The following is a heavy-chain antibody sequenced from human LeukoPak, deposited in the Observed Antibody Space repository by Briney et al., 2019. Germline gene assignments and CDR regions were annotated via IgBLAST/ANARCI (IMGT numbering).Heavy chain of an antibody. CDR3: AELTSMVEQY. CDR2: INSDGSST. Sequence: PGGSLRLSCAASELTLSSYWMHRVRQAPGKGLVWVSRINSDGSSTRYADSVKGRFTISRDNAKNTLYLQMNSLRAEDTAVYYCAELTSMVEQYWGQGTLVTVSS. CDR1: ELTLSSYW. V-gene: IGHV3-74*01. J-gene: IGHJ4*02. D-gene: IGHD3-10*01.